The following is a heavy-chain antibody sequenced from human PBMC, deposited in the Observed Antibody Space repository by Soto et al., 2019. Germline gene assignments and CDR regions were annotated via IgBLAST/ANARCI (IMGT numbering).Heavy chain of an antibody. D-gene: IGHD6-19*01. CDR2: ISGSGDST. J-gene: IGHJ1*01. CDR1: GVTFSGSS. V-gene: IGHV3-23*01. Sequence: PGGSLRLSCAASGVTFSGSSIHWVRQAPGKGLEWVSGISGSGDSTYYADSVKGRFTISRDNSKNTLYLQMNSLRAEDTAVYYCAKGVPGIAVAGTGYFQHWGQGTLVTVSS. CDR3: AKGVPGIAVAGTGYFQH.